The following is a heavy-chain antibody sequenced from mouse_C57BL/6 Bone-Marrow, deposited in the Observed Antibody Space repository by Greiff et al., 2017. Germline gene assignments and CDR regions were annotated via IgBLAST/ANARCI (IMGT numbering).Heavy chain of an antibody. CDR3: ARLLRRWYFDV. CDR2: IDPSDSYT. D-gene: IGHD1-2*01. CDR1: GYTFTSSW. J-gene: IGHJ1*03. V-gene: IGHV1-59*01. Sequence: QVQLQQPGAELVRPGTSVKLSCKASGYTFTSSWMHWVKQRPGQGLEWIGVIDPSDSYTNYNQKFKGKATLTVDTSSSTAYMQLSSLTSEDSAVYYCARLLRRWYFDVWGTGTTVTVSS.